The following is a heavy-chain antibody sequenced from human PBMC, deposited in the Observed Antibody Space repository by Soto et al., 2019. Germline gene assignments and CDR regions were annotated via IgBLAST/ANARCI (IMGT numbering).Heavy chain of an antibody. CDR3: ARGGIAAAINWCGP. J-gene: IGHJ5*02. Sequence: EVQLVESGGGLVQPGGSLRLSCAASGFTFSSYWMSWVRQAPGKGLEWVANIKQDGSEKYYVDSVKGRFTISRDNAKNSLYLQINSLRAEDTSVYYCARGGIAAAINWCGPWGQGRLVTVSS. D-gene: IGHD6-13*01. CDR1: GFTFSSYW. CDR2: IKQDGSEK. V-gene: IGHV3-7*01.